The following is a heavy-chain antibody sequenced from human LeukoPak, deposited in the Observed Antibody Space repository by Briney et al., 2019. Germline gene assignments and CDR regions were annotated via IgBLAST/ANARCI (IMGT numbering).Heavy chain of an antibody. D-gene: IGHD1-26*01. Sequence: SVRVSFKPAGCIFSRYAISWVREAAGQGREWVGGITPIRGIANYAQNFQARVTINAHKSKSTAYMELSSLRSEDTAVYYWARDGGSYKPPTARNDYWGQGTLVTVSS. CDR2: ITPIRGIA. J-gene: IGHJ4*02. V-gene: IGHV1-69*04. CDR3: ARDGGSYKPPTARNDY. CDR1: GCIFSRYA.